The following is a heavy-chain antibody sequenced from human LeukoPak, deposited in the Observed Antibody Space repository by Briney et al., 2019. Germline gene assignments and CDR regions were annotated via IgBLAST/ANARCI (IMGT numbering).Heavy chain of an antibody. V-gene: IGHV3-21*01. D-gene: IGHD3-10*01. CDR2: ISSSSSYI. J-gene: IGHJ6*02. CDR1: GFTFSRYS. Sequence: GGSLRLSCAASGFTFSRYSLNWVRQAPGKGLEWVSSISSSSSYIYYADSVKGRFTISRDNAKNSLYLQMNSLRAEDTAVYYRAGDLITMVRGVKTSYGMDVWGQGTTVTVSS. CDR3: AGDLITMVRGVKTSYGMDV.